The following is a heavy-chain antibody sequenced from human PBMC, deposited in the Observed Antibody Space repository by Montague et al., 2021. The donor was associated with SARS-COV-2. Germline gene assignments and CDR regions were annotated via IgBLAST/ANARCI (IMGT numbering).Heavy chain of an antibody. J-gene: IGHJ3*02. V-gene: IGHV4-34*01. CDR3: AKVAGSHDTFDI. CDR2: INHRGTT. CDR1: GGSLSGYY. D-gene: IGHD6-19*01. Sequence: SETLSLTCAVYGGSLSGYYWSWIRQLPGKGLEWIGEINHRGTTNDNPSLKSRVTISVDTSKNQFSLNLSSVTAADTAVYYCAKVAGSHDTFDIWGRGTMVTVSS.